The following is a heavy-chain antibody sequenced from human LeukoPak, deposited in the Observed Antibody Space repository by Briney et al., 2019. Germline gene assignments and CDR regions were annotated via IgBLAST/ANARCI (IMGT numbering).Heavy chain of an antibody. CDR3: ARVGGSPLGAFDI. D-gene: IGHD3-16*01. CDR2: IYIRGST. CDR1: GGSISSYY. Sequence: SETLSLTCTVSGGSISSYYWSWIRQPAGKGLEWIGDIYIRGSTNYNPSLKSRVTMSLDTSKNQFSLKLSSVTAADTAVYYCARVGGSPLGAFDIWGPGTMVTVSS. V-gene: IGHV4-4*07. J-gene: IGHJ3*02.